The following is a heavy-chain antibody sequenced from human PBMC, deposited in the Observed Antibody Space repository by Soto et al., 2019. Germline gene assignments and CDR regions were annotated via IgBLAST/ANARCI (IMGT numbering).Heavy chain of an antibody. J-gene: IGHJ4*02. CDR1: GFLFSRFG. D-gene: IGHD1-1*01. V-gene: IGHV3-33*02. CDR2: IVSHGGKI. Sequence: QVQLVESGGAVVQPGTSLRLSCAASGFLFSRFGMHWVRQAPGKGLGWVAVIVSHGGKIGYADSVRGRFTISRDNSRNMLFLEMSSLRVGVTAMYYCARDDDLWDDNGLDCWGQGTLVTVSS. CDR3: ARDDDLWDDNGLDC.